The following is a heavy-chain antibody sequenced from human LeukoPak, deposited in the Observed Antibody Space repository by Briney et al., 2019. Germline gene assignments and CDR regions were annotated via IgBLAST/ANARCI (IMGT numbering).Heavy chain of an antibody. Sequence: GESLKISCKGSGYSFTSYWIGWVRHMPGKGLEWMGIIYPGDSDTRYSPSFQGQVTISADKSISTAYLQWSSLKASDTAMYYCARHVYYGSGSFPIKGFDPWGQGTLVTVSS. CDR2: IYPGDSDT. J-gene: IGHJ5*02. CDR1: GYSFTSYW. D-gene: IGHD3-10*01. V-gene: IGHV5-51*01. CDR3: ARHVYYGSGSFPIKGFDP.